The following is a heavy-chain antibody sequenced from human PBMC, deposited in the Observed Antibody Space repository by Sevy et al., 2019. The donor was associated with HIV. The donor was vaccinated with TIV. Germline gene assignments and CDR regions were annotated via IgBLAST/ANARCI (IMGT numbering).Heavy chain of an antibody. V-gene: IGHV3-30*18. Sequence: GGSLRLSCAASGFTFSSYGMHWVRQAPGKGLKWVAVISYDGSNKYYADSVKGRFTISRDNSKNTLYLQMNSLRAEDTAVYYCAKAVAGKGPFDYWGQGTLVTVSS. CDR1: GFTFSSYG. CDR3: AKAVAGKGPFDY. CDR2: ISYDGSNK. D-gene: IGHD6-19*01. J-gene: IGHJ4*02.